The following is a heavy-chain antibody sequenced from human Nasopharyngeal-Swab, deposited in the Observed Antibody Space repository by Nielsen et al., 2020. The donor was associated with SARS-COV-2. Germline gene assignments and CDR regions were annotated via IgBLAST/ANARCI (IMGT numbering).Heavy chain of an antibody. CDR1: GGTLNGFH. CDR2: INDRGSG. J-gene: IGHJ6*03. D-gene: IGHD6-13*01. V-gene: IGHV4-34*01. CDR3: ARGLLYSSSSPPYYYYYYMDV. Sequence: SETLSFTCVVFGGTLNGFHWKWIRQTPGKGLEWIGEINDRGSGNYNPSLKSRVTISVDTSKNQFSLKLSSVTAADTAVYYCARGLLYSSSSPPYYYYYYMDVWGKGTTVTVSS.